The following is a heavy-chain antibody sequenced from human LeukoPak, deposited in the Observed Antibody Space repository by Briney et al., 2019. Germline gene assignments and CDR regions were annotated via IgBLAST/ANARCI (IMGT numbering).Heavy chain of an antibody. J-gene: IGHJ3*02. CDR1: GGSISSSSYY. D-gene: IGHD6-19*01. CDR3: ARGSSGWYNKGAFDI. CDR2: IYYSGST. Sequence: PSETLSLTCTVSGGSISSSSYYWGWIRQPPGKGLEWIGSIYYSGSTYYNPSLKSRVTISVDTSKNQFSLKLSSVTAADTAVYYCARGSSGWYNKGAFDIWGQGTMVTVSS. V-gene: IGHV4-39*07.